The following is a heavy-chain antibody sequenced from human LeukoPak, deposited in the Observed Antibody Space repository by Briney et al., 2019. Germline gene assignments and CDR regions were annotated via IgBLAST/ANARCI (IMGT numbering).Heavy chain of an antibody. CDR1: GYTFTSYD. V-gene: IGHV1-2*02. D-gene: IGHD3-16*01. CDR2: INPNSGGT. Sequence: ASVKVSCKASGYTFTSYDINWVRQATGQGLEWMGWINPNSGGTNYAQKFQGRVTMTRDTSISTAYMELSRLRSDDTAVYYCARSSSRGNWFDPWGQGTLVTVSS. J-gene: IGHJ5*02. CDR3: ARSSSRGNWFDP.